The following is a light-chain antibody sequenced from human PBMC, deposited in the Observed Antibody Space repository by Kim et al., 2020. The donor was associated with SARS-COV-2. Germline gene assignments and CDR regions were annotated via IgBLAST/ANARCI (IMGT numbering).Light chain of an antibody. V-gene: IGKV3-15*01. CDR3: QQYNNWPPGT. CDR1: QSISSN. J-gene: IGKJ1*01. CDR2: GAT. Sequence: IVMTQSPDTLSVSPGERATLSCRASQSISSNLAWFQQKPGQAPRLLIYGATTRATGIPARFSGSGSGTEFTLTISSLQSEDFAVYYCQQYNNWPPGTFGQGTKVDIK.